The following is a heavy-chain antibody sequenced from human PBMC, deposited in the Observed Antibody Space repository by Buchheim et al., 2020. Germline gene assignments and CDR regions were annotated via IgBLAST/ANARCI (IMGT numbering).Heavy chain of an antibody. D-gene: IGHD4-17*01. V-gene: IGHV1-46*01. CDR2: IKPSGGSL. Sequence: QVQLVQSGAEVKKPGASVKVSCKASGYTFTSYYMHWVRQAPGQGLEWMGIIKPSGGSLRYAQKFQGRVTMTRNQYTSTVYMELSSLRSEDTAVYYCARLFNYGDYRFDYWGQGTL. J-gene: IGHJ4*02. CDR3: ARLFNYGDYRFDY. CDR1: GYTFTSYY.